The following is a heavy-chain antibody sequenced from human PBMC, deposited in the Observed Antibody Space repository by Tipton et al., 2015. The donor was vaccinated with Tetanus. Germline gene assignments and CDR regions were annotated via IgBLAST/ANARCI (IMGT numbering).Heavy chain of an antibody. CDR2: ISAYNGKT. D-gene: IGHD6-25*01. CDR1: GYTFNGYC. J-gene: IGHJ6*02. CDR3: ARVQEQRIYYYGMDV. V-gene: IGHV1-18*04. Sequence: QLVQSGAEVKKPGASVNVSCKASGYTFNGYCIDWVRQAPGQGLEWMGWISAYNGKTKYAQRLQGRVTMTTDRSASTAYMDLRRLRSDDTAVYYCARVQEQRIYYYGMDVWGQGTTVTVSS.